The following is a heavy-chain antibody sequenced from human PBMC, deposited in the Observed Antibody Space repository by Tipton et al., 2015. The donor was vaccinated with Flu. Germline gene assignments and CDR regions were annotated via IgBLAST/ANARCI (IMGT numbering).Heavy chain of an antibody. Sequence: GASIGDNEYYWAWIRQPPGKRLEWIGSVFHNGTTYYNPSLQSRVTISADTSKNQFSLQLSSVTAADTAVYYCARAIGFCDSTTCAGAYDIWGQGTMVTVSP. CDR1: GASIGDNEYY. CDR2: VFHNGTT. D-gene: IGHD2-2*01. CDR3: ARAIGFCDSTTCAGAYDI. J-gene: IGHJ3*02. V-gene: IGHV4-39*07.